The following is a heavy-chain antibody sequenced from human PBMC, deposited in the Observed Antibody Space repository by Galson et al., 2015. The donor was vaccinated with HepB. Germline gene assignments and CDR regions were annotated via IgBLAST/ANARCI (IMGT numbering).Heavy chain of an antibody. J-gene: IGHJ1*01. Sequence: SLRLSCAASGFTFSSYSMNWVRQAPGKGLEWVSYISSSSSTIYYADSVKGRFTISRDNAKNSLYLQMNSLRAEDTAVYYCAREPGTSGSYPPSAEYFQHWGQGTLVTVSS. D-gene: IGHD1-26*01. CDR2: ISSSSSTI. V-gene: IGHV3-48*04. CDR1: GFTFSSYS. CDR3: AREPGTSGSYPPSAEYFQH.